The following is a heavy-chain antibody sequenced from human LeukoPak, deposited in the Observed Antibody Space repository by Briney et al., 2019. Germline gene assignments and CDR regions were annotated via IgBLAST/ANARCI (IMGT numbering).Heavy chain of an antibody. V-gene: IGHV1-2*02. CDR3: ARDLSPSLGSLDP. CDR1: GYTFIGYY. Sequence: ASVKVSCKASGYTFIGYYIHRVRQAPGQGLEWLGWFNPNSIGANVPQKIQGRVTMSSDTSLSTVYMELTRLTSDDTAVYYCARDLSPSLGSLDPWGQGTLVTVSS. CDR2: FNPNSIGA. D-gene: IGHD3-10*01. J-gene: IGHJ5*02.